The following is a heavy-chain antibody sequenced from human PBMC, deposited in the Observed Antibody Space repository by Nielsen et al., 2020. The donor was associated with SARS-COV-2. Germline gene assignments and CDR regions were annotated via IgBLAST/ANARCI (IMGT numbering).Heavy chain of an antibody. CDR2: INAGNGNT. CDR1: GYTFTSYA. J-gene: IGHJ4*02. D-gene: IGHD5-18*01. Sequence: ASVKVSCKASGYTFTSYAMHWVRQAPGQRLEWMGWINAGNGNTKYSQKLQGRVTMTTDTSTSTAYMELRSLRSDDTAVYYCARVDTAMDIADYWGQGTLVTVSS. V-gene: IGHV1-3*01. CDR3: ARVDTAMDIADY.